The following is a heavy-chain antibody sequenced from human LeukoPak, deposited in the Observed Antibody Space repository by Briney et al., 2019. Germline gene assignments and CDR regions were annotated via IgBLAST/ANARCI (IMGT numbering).Heavy chain of an antibody. D-gene: IGHD3-22*01. CDR1: GYTFTSYG. CDR3: ARVGNYYDSSGYSAYFDY. J-gene: IGHJ4*02. V-gene: IGHV1-18*01. CDR2: ISAYNGNT. Sequence: ASVKVSCKASGYTFTSYGISWVRQAPGQGLEWMGWISAYNGNTNYAQKLQGRVTMTTDPSTSTAYMELRRLRSDDTAVYYCARVGNYYDSSGYSAYFDYWGQGTLVTVSS.